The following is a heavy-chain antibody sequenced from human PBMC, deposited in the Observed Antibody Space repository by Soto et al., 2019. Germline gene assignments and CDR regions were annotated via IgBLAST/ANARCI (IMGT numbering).Heavy chain of an antibody. D-gene: IGHD3-10*01. J-gene: IGHJ6*02. CDR3: ARAGSGSVRYGMDV. CDR1: GFTFSSYW. V-gene: IGHV3-7*01. Sequence: GGSLRLSCAASGFTFSSYWMSWVRQAPGKGLEWVANIKQDGSEKYYVDSVKGRFTISRDNAKNSLYLQMNSLRAEDTAVYYCARAGSGSVRYGMDVWGQGTTVTVSS. CDR2: IKQDGSEK.